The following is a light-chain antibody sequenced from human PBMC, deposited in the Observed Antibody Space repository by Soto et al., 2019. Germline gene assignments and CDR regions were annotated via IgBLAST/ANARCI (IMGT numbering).Light chain of an antibody. J-gene: IGKJ3*01. Sequence: DIQMTQSPSSLSASVGDRVTITCRASQGISNYLAWYQQNTGKVPELLIYAASTLQSGVPSRFIGSRAGTDFTLTTSSLQTEDVAYDYCQKDKSVPRTFGPGTKEDIK. CDR3: QKDKSVPRT. CDR1: QGISNY. V-gene: IGKV1-27*01. CDR2: AAS.